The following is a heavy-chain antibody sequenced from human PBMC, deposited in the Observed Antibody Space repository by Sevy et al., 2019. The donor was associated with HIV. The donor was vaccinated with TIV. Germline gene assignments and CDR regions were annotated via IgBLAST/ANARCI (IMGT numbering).Heavy chain of an antibody. CDR2: FVPEDGEI. J-gene: IGHJ4*02. CDR3: VIGDTPRLTGSGTRLKDQSLNYFEF. D-gene: IGHD3-16*02. Sequence: ASVKVSCKVPRYTLSEVSMHWVRQAPGKGLEWMGGFVPEDGEIVYAQKLQGRVTVAEDTLTDTAYLEVTNLRSEDTATYFCVIGDTPRLTGSGTRLKDQSLNYFEFWGQGTLVTVSS. V-gene: IGHV1-24*01. CDR1: RYTLSEVS.